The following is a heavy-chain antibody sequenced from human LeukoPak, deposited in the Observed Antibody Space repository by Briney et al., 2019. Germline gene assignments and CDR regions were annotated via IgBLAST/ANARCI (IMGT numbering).Heavy chain of an antibody. Sequence: GASVKVSCKASGGTSSSYAISWVRQAPGQGLEWMGGIIPIFGTANYAQKFQGRVTITADESTSTAYMELSSLRSEDTAVYYCASRGDYGARFDPWGQGTLVTVSS. D-gene: IGHD4-17*01. V-gene: IGHV1-69*13. J-gene: IGHJ5*02. CDR1: GGTSSSYA. CDR3: ASRGDYGARFDP. CDR2: IIPIFGTA.